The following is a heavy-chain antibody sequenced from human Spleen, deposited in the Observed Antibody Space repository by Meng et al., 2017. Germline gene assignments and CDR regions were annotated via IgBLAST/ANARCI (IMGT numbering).Heavy chain of an antibody. CDR3: ARGSASGYYPIDY. J-gene: IGHJ4*02. D-gene: IGHD5-12*01. Sequence: QVALQHWGAGPVKASWTLSLTTGVACGLFSAHYSPVIRQPPGKGMEWIGDINHNGRTNYNPSLKSRVTISVDTSKQQFSLRLTSVTAADTAGYYCARGSASGYYPIDYWGQGTLVTVSS. CDR2: INHNGRT. V-gene: IGHV4-34*01. CDR1: CGLFSAHY.